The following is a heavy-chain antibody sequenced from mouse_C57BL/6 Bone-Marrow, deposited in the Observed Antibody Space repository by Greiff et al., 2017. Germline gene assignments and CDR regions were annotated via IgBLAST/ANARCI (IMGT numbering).Heavy chain of an antibody. Sequence: EVQLQESGGDLVKPGGSLKLSCAASGFTFSSYGMSWVRQTPGKRLEWVATISSGGSYTYYPDSVKGRFTISRDNAKNTLYLQMSSLKSEDTAMYYCARHAGFAYWGQGTLVTVSA. CDR2: ISSGGSYT. CDR3: ARHAGFAY. CDR1: GFTFSSYG. V-gene: IGHV5-6*01. J-gene: IGHJ3*01.